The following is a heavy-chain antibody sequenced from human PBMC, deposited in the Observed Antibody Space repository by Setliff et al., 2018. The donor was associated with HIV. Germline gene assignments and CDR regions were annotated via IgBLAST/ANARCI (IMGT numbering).Heavy chain of an antibody. CDR3: ARPYSGHAPYYYGMDV. CDR1: GYTFTGYY. J-gene: IGHJ6*02. V-gene: IGHV1-2*04. CDR2: IDPKSGDA. D-gene: IGHD5-12*01. Sequence: ASVKVSCKASGYTFTGYYLHWVRQAPGQGLEWMGWIDPKSGDAACPQKFQAWVTLTRDTSIRTAYMDLSRLTSDDTAVYYCARPYSGHAPYYYGMDVWGQGTTVTVSS.